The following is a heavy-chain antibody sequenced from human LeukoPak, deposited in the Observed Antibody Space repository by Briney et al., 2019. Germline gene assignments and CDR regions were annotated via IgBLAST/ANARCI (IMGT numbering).Heavy chain of an antibody. D-gene: IGHD4-11*01. V-gene: IGHV3-30*18. CDR3: AKVDDYSNDY. J-gene: IGHJ4*02. Sequence: GGSLRLSRAASGFTFSSYGMHWVRQAPGKGLEWVAVISYDGSNKYYADSVKGRFTISRDNSKNTLYLQMNSLRAEDTAVYYCAKVDDYSNDYWGQGTLVTVSS. CDR2: ISYDGSNK. CDR1: GFTFSSYG.